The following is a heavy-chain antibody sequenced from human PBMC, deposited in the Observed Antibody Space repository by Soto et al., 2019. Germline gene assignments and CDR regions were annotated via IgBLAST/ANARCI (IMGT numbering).Heavy chain of an antibody. CDR3: ARIGYVGIAVAGTTSGAFDI. D-gene: IGHD6-19*01. V-gene: IGHV5-51*01. CDR1: GYSFTSYW. J-gene: IGHJ3*02. CDR2: IYPGDSDT. Sequence: PGESLKISCKGSGYSFTSYWIGWVRQMPGKGLEWMGIIYPGDSDTRYSPSFQGQVTISADKSISTAYLQWSSLKASDTAMYYCARIGYVGIAVAGTTSGAFDIWGQGTMVTVSS.